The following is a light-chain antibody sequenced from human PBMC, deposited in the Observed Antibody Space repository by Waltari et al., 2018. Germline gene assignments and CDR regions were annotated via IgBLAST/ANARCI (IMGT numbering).Light chain of an antibody. CDR2: DAS. CDR3: QQYDNLPIT. J-gene: IGKJ3*01. CDR1: QDIRNY. Sequence: DIQMTQSPSSLSASVGDRVTITCQASQDIRNYLNWYQQKPGKAPKLLIYDASNLETGVPSRFSASGSGTDFTFTISSLQPEDIATYYCQQYDNLPITFGPGTKVDIK. V-gene: IGKV1-33*01.